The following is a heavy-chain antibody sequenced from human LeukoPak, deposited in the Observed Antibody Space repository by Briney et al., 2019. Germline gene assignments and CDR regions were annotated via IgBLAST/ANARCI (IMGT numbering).Heavy chain of an antibody. V-gene: IGHV4-4*07. D-gene: IGHD3-22*01. J-gene: IGHJ2*01. Sequence: KPSETLSLTCTVSGGSISSYYWSWIRQPAGKGLEWIGRIYTSGSTNYNPSLKSRVTMSVDTSKNQFSLKLSSVTAADTAVYYCARDSYYYDSSGYYYAFDLWGRGTLVTVSS. CDR1: GGSISSYY. CDR2: IYTSGST. CDR3: ARDSYYYDSSGYYYAFDL.